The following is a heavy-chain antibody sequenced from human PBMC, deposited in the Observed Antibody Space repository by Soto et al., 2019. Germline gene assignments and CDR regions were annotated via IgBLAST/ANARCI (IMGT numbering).Heavy chain of an antibody. CDR1: GFTFRNYD. J-gene: IGHJ6*02. V-gene: IGHV3-13*05. CDR2: ISAAGDP. Sequence: EVQLVESGGGLVQPGGSLRLSCEASGFTFRNYDMHWVRQGTGKGLEWVSGISAAGDPDYADSVEGRFTISRENAQNSFVLQMNSLRVGDTAVYYCARTVRDFYSLDVWGQGTTVIVSS. CDR3: ARTVRDFYSLDV.